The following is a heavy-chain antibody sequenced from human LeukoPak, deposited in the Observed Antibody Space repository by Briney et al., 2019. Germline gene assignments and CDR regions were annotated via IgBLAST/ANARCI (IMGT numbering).Heavy chain of an antibody. Sequence: ASVKVSCKTSGYTFTSYYIHWVRQAPGQGLEWMGIINPSGGRTSYAQMFQGRVTMTRDTSISTAYMELSRLRSDDTAVYYCARDGSGSLPGRVYYYYYMDVWGKGTTVTISS. D-gene: IGHD3-10*01. J-gene: IGHJ6*03. CDR3: ARDGSGSLPGRVYYYYYMDV. CDR1: GYTFTSYY. V-gene: IGHV1-46*01. CDR2: INPSGGRT.